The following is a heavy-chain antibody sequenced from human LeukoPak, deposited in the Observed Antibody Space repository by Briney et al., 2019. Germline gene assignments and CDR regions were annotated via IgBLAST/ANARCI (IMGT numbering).Heavy chain of an antibody. V-gene: IGHV3-7*01. CDR1: GFTFSSYR. Sequence: GGSLRLSCAASGFTFSSYRMNWVRQAPGKGLERVAHIKHDGSERYYVDSVKGRFTISRDNAENSLSLQMNNLRADDTAVYYCARDQTPFVWGQGILVTVSS. J-gene: IGHJ4*02. CDR2: IKHDGSER. CDR3: ARDQTPFV.